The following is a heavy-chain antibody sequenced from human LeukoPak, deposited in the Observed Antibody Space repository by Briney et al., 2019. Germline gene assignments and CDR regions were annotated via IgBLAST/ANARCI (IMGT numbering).Heavy chain of an antibody. CDR3: ARGHSSSWYDWFDP. V-gene: IGHV4-34*01. D-gene: IGHD6-13*01. Sequence: SETLSLTCAVYGGSFSGYYWSWIRQPPGKGLEWIGEINHSGSTNYNPSLKGRVTISVDTSKNQFSLKLSSVTAADTAVYYRARGHSSSWYDWFDPWGQGTLVTVSS. CDR1: GGSFSGYY. CDR2: INHSGST. J-gene: IGHJ5*02.